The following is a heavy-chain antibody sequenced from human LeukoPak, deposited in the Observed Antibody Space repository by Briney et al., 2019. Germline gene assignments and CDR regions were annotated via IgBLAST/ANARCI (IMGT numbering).Heavy chain of an antibody. D-gene: IGHD2-21*02. V-gene: IGHV1-2*02. CDR3: ARVVTAPFDP. CDR2: INPNSGGT. CDR1: GYTFTGYY. J-gene: IGHJ5*02. Sequence: ASVKVSCKASGYTFTGYYIHWVRQAPGQGLEWKGWINPNSGGTNYAQKFQGRVTMTRDTSISTAYMELSRLTSDDTAVYYCARVVTAPFDPWGQGTLVTVSS.